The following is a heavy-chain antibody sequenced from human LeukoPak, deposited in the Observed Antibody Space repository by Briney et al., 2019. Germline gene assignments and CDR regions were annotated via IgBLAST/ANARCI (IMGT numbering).Heavy chain of an antibody. CDR2: IKEDGSEK. CDR1: GFTFSSYW. Sequence: GGSLRLSCAASGFTFSSYWMSWVRQAPGKGLEWVGNIKEDGSEKYYVDSVKDRFTISRDNAKKSLYLQMNSLRVEDTAVYYCARSELGYNYYYMDVWGKGTTVTISS. V-gene: IGHV3-7*01. D-gene: IGHD3-10*01. J-gene: IGHJ6*03. CDR3: ARSELGYNYYYMDV.